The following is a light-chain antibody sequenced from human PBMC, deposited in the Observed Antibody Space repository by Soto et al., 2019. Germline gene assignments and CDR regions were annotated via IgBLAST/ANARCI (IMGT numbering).Light chain of an antibody. CDR3: QQYGSSPPT. CDR2: SAS. Sequence: LTQSPGTLSLFPGERATLSCRASRGVTNYLAWYQHKPGQAPRLLISSASDRATGIPDRFSGSGSGTDFTPTVSRLEPEDFAVFYCQQYGSSPPTFGQGTKVDI. CDR1: RGVTNY. V-gene: IGKV3-20*01. J-gene: IGKJ2*01.